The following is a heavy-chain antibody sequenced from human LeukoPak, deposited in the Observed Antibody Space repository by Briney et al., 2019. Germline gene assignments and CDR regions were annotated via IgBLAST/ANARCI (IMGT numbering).Heavy chain of an antibody. J-gene: IGHJ4*02. D-gene: IGHD3-9*01. V-gene: IGHV3-53*01. Sequence: GGSLRLSCAASGFTVSSNYMSWVRQAPGKGLEWVSVIYSGGSTYYADSVKGRFTISRDNSKNTLYLQMNSLRAEDTAVYYCARVPYYDILTGYYGADYWGQGTLVTVSS. CDR2: IYSGGST. CDR1: GFTVSSNY. CDR3: ARVPYYDILTGYYGADY.